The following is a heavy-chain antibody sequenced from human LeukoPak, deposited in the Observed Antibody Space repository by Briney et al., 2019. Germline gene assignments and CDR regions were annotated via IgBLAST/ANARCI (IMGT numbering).Heavy chain of an antibody. Sequence: GGSLRLSCAASGFTSSSYSMNWVRQAPGKGLEWVSYISSGSSTIYYADSVKGRFTISRDNAKNSLYLQMDSLRDEDTAVFYCVRFFDYWGQGTLVTVSS. CDR2: ISSGSSTI. V-gene: IGHV3-48*02. CDR3: VRFFDY. J-gene: IGHJ4*02. CDR1: GFTSSSYS.